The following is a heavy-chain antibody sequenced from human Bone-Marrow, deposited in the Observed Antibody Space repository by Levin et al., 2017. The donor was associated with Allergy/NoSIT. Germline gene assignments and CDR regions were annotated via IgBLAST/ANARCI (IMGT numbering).Heavy chain of an antibody. Sequence: RPGGSLRLSCAASGFTFGTYWMSWVRQAPGKGLEWVANINEDGSEKHYVGSVKGRFTISRDNAKNSLYLQMNSLRAEDTAVYYCARERGPSGWFLRGFDYWGQGTLVTVSS. CDR2: INEDGSEK. D-gene: IGHD6-19*01. CDR1: GFTFGTYW. V-gene: IGHV3-7*04. CDR3: ARERGPSGWFLRGFDY. J-gene: IGHJ4*02.